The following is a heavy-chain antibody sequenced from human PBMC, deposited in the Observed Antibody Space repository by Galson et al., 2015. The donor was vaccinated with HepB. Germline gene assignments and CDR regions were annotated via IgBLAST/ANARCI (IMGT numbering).Heavy chain of an antibody. D-gene: IGHD2-15*01. V-gene: IGHV3-30*03. CDR1: GFTFSSYG. Sequence: LRLSCAASGFTFSSYGMHWVRQAPGKGLEWVAVISYDGSNKYYADSVKGRFTISRDNSKNTLYLQMNSLRAEDTAVYCCARARPHIVVVVAALFDYWGQGTLVTVSS. J-gene: IGHJ4*02. CDR2: ISYDGSNK. CDR3: ARARPHIVVVVAALFDY.